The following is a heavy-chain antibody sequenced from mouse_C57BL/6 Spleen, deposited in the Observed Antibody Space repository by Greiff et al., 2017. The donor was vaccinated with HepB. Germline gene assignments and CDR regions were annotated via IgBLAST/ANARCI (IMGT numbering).Heavy chain of an antibody. CDR3: ARRAQAFYYYAMDY. D-gene: IGHD3-2*02. CDR2: IDPSDSYT. J-gene: IGHJ4*01. CDR1: GYTFTSYW. Sequence: VKLQQPGAELVMPGASVKLSCKASGYTFTSYWMHWVKQRPGQGLEWIGEIDPSDSYTNYNQKFKGKSTLTVDKSSSTAYMQLSSLTSEDSAVYYCARRAQAFYYYAMDYWGQGTSVTVSS. V-gene: IGHV1-69*01.